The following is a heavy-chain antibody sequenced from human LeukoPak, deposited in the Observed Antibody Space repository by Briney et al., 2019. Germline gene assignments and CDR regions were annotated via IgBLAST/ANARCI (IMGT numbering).Heavy chain of an antibody. J-gene: IGHJ4*02. Sequence: GGSLRLSCGASGFSFSDYGMNWVRQAPGERLEWVSSISSLSNNIYYTDSVKGRFTISRDNAKNSLYLQMNSLRAEDTAIYYCAKDRRLPWDYFDSWGQGTLVTVSS. CDR2: ISSLSNNI. CDR3: AKDRRLPWDYFDS. D-gene: IGHD5-12*01. CDR1: GFSFSDYG. V-gene: IGHV3-21*04.